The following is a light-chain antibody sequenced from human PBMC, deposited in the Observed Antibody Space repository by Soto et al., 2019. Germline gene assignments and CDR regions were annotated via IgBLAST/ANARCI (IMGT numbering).Light chain of an antibody. CDR3: AAWDDSLRGWL. CDR2: TND. J-gene: IGLJ3*02. CDR1: FSNIGSNY. Sequence: QSVLTQPPSASGTPGQRVTISCSGRFSNIGSNYVYWYQQLPGTAPKLLIFTNDQRTSGVPGRFSGSKSGTSASLAISGLRSEDEADYYCAAWDDSLRGWLFGGGTKVTVL. V-gene: IGLV1-47*02.